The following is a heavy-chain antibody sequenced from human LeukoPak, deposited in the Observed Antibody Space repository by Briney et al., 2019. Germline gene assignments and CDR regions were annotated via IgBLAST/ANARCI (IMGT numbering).Heavy chain of an antibody. CDR3: ARDPGAPAEIAAAGTAFDI. Sequence: GGSLRLSCAASGFTFSSYAMHWVRQAPGKGLEYVSAISSNGGSTYYANSVKGRFTISRDNSKNTLYLQMGSLRVEDMAVYYCARDPGAPAEIAAAGTAFDIWGQGTMVTVSS. D-gene: IGHD6-13*01. J-gene: IGHJ3*02. CDR2: ISSNGGST. V-gene: IGHV3-64*01. CDR1: GFTFSSYA.